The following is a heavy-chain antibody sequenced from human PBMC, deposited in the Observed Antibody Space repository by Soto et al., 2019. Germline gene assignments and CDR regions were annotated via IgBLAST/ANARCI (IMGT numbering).Heavy chain of an antibody. D-gene: IGHD2-2*02. V-gene: IGHV1-69*06. CDR2: IIPIFGTA. CDR3: ARGNEDIVVVPAAIYYYYGMDV. J-gene: IGHJ6*02. Sequence: QVQLVQSGAEVKQPGSSVKVSCKASGGTFSSYAISWVRQAPGQGLEWMGGIIPIFGTANYAQKFQGRVTITADKSTSTAYMELSSLRSEDTAVYYCARGNEDIVVVPAAIYYYYGMDVWGQGTTVTVSS. CDR1: GGTFSSYA.